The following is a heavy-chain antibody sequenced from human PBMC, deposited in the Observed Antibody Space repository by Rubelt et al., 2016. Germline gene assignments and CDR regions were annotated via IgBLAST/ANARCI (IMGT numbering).Heavy chain of an antibody. V-gene: IGHV3-7*03. CDR2: MKQDGSGK. CDR1: GFSFSTYW. CDR3: TKRHTILGVIIW. J-gene: IGHJ3*01. Sequence: EVQLVESGGDLVHPGGSLRLSCAASGFSFSTYWMSWVRQAPGKGLEWVANMKQDGSGKYYVDSVKARFTISRDNAKKSVYLQLNSRGAEDTAVYYCTKRHTILGVIIWWGQGTMVTISS. D-gene: IGHD3-3*01.